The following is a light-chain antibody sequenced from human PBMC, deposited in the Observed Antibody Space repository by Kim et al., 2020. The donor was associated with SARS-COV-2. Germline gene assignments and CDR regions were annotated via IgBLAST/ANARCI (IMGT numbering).Light chain of an antibody. CDR1: SSDIGTYNL. Sequence: PGKSITISCTGTSSDIGTYNLVSWYQHHPGKAPKFIIYDVSKRPSGVSTRFSGSKSGNTASLTISGLQADDEADYYCCTYAGGPYVFGTGTKVTVL. V-gene: IGLV2-23*02. CDR3: CTYAGGPYV. CDR2: DVS. J-gene: IGLJ1*01.